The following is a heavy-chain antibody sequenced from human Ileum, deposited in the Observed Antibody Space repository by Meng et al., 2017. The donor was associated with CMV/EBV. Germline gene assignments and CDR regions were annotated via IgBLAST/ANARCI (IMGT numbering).Heavy chain of an antibody. V-gene: IGHV4-39*07. CDR1: SSYN. D-gene: IGHD3-22*01. CDR2: IFYSGTA. CDR3: ARDLFKAYFYDTSGYPGFDS. Sequence: SSYNWGWVRQSPGQGLQWIGSIFYSGTAYYNPSLKSRVTMAVDTSKNQFSLNLTSVTAADTAIYYCARDLFKAYFYDTSGYPGFDSWGQGTLVTVSS. J-gene: IGHJ4*02.